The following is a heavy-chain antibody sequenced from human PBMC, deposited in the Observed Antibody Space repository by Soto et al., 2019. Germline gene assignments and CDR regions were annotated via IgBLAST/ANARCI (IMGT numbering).Heavy chain of an antibody. CDR2: IKSKTDGGTT. J-gene: IGHJ4*02. CDR1: GFTFSDAW. CDR3: TPPFSGYYDPSVWV. Sequence: EVRLVESGGGLVKPGGSLRLSCAASGFTFSDAWMSWVRQAPGKGLEWVGRIKSKTDGGTTDYAAPVKGRFTISRDDSKNTLYLQMNSLTTADTAVYYCTPPFSGYYDPSVWVWGQGTLVTVSS. V-gene: IGHV3-15*01. D-gene: IGHD3-22*01.